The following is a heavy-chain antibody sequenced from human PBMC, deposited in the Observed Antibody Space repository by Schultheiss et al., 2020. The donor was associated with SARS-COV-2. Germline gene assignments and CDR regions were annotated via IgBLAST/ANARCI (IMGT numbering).Heavy chain of an antibody. CDR2: IYYSGST. CDR3: ARESRNFGVVTHFDY. J-gene: IGHJ4*02. V-gene: IGHV4-59*12. CDR1: GGSISSYY. Sequence: SETLSLTCTVSGGSISSYYWSWIRQPPGKGLEWIGYIYYSGSTYYNPSLKSRLTISVDTSRNQFSLKLSSVTATDTAVYYCARESRNFGVVTHFDYWGQGTLVTVSS. D-gene: IGHD3-3*01.